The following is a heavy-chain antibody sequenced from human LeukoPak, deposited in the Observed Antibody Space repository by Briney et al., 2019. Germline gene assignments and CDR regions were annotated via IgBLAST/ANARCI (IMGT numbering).Heavy chain of an antibody. CDR1: GYTFTSYG. Sequence: GASVKVSCKASGYTFTSYGISWVRQAPGQGLEWMGWISAYNGNTNYAQKLQGRVTMTTDTPTSTAYMELRSLRSDDTAVYYCARLGPYNWYSSGWYGGSVAFDIWGQGTMVTVSS. J-gene: IGHJ3*02. CDR3: ARLGPYNWYSSGWYGGSVAFDI. CDR2: ISAYNGNT. D-gene: IGHD6-19*01. V-gene: IGHV1-18*01.